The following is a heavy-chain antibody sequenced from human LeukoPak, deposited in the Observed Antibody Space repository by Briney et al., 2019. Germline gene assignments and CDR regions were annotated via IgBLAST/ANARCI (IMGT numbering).Heavy chain of an antibody. J-gene: IGHJ6*03. CDR3: ARVNLAKPYYYYMDV. Sequence: ASVKVSCKASGYTFTSYGISWVRQAPGQGLEWMGWISAYNGNTNYAQKLQGRVTMTTDTSTSTAYMELSSLRSEDTAVYYCARVNLAKPYYYYMDVWGKGTTVTVSS. CDR2: ISAYNGNT. D-gene: IGHD3-3*02. V-gene: IGHV1-18*01. CDR1: GYTFTSYG.